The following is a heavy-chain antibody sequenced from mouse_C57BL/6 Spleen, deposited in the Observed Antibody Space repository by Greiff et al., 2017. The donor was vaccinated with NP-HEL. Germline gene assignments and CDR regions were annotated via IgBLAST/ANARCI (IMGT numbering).Heavy chain of an antibody. CDR1: GFSLSTFGMG. D-gene: IGHD1-1*01. CDR2: IWWDDDK. V-gene: IGHV8-8*01. J-gene: IGHJ2*01. Sequence: QVTLKVSGPGILQPSQTLSLTCSFSGFSLSTFGMGVGWIRQPSGKGLEWLAHIWWDDDKYYNPALKSRLTISKDTSKNQVFLKIANVDTADTATYYCARITDYYGSSYQYYFDYWGQGTTLTVSS. CDR3: ARITDYYGSSYQYYFDY.